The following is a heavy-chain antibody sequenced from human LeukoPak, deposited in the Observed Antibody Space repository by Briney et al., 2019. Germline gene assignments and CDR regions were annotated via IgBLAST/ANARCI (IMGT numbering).Heavy chain of an antibody. D-gene: IGHD1-26*01. CDR3: ARQPYCGSYPVDY. V-gene: IGHV1-2*02. CDR2: INPNSGGT. J-gene: IGHJ4*02. Sequence: ASVKVSCKASGYIFTGYYMYWVRQAPGQGLEWMGWINPNSGGTNSAQKFQGRVTMTRDTSISTAYMELSRLTSDDTAVYYCARQPYCGSYPVDYWGQGTLVTVSS. CDR1: GYIFTGYY.